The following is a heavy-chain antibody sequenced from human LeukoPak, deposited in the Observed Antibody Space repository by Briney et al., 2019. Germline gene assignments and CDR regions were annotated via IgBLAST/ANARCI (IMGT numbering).Heavy chain of an antibody. V-gene: IGHV4-59*08. Sequence: SETLSLTCTVSGGSIGSYYWSWIRQPPGKGLEWIGYIYYSGSTNYNPSLKSRVTISVDTSKNQFSLKLSSVTAADTAVYYCAREVGATGDDAFDIWGQGTMVTVSS. CDR3: AREVGATGDDAFDI. D-gene: IGHD1-26*01. CDR1: GGSIGSYY. J-gene: IGHJ3*02. CDR2: IYYSGST.